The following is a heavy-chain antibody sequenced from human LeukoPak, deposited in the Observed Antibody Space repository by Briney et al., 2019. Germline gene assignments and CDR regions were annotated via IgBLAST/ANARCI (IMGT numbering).Heavy chain of an antibody. J-gene: IGHJ3*02. D-gene: IGHD1-26*01. CDR2: IYSGGST. CDR3: ARDSGPDAFDI. Sequence: GGSLRLSCAASGFTVSSNYMSWVRQAPGKGLQWVSVIYSGGSTYYADSVKGRFTISRDNSKNTLYLQMNSLRAEDTAVYYCARDSGPDAFDIWGQGTMVTVSS. CDR1: GFTVSSNY. V-gene: IGHV3-66*02.